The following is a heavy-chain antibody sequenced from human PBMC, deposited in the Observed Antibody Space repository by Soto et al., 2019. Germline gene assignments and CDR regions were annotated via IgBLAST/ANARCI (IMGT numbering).Heavy chain of an antibody. J-gene: IGHJ6*04. D-gene: IGHD1-7*01. Sequence: PGRSPRIACAVPGVSCGSYAIHWARQAPGKGLEWVAVISYDGSKKYYANSVRGRFTISRDDSKNTLLLQLNSLRSEDTAVYYCAKGTDNCNYPTGKYFHYLLDFWGKGTAGTVSS. CDR1: GVSCGSYA. CDR2: ISYDGSKK. CDR3: AKGTDNCNYPTGKYFHYLLDF. V-gene: IGHV3-30*18.